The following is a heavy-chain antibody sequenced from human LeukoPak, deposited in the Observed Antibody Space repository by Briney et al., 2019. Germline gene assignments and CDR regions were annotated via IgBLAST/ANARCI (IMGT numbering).Heavy chain of an antibody. Sequence: GGSLRLSCVVSGFTFSAYSVNWVRQAPGKGLEWVSYISSYSDTIYYADSVKGRFTISRDNAKNSLYLQMNSLKTEDTAVYYCTTDGEPAMVRGYGFDYWGQGTLVTVSS. CDR2: ISSYSDTI. J-gene: IGHJ4*02. D-gene: IGHD5-18*01. V-gene: IGHV3-48*01. CDR1: GFTFSAYS. CDR3: TTDGEPAMVRGYGFDY.